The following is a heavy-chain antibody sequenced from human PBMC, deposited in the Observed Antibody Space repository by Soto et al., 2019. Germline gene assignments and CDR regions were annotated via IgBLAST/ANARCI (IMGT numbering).Heavy chain of an antibody. J-gene: IGHJ4*02. D-gene: IGHD6-13*01. CDR1: GFTFDDYA. V-gene: IGHV3-9*01. CDR3: AKDIGPYSRSWQYFDY. Sequence: PGGSLRLSCAASGFTFDDYAMHWVRQAPGKGLEWVSGISWNSGSIGYADSVKGRFTISRDNAKNSLYLQMNSLRAEDTALYYCAKDIGPYSRSWQYFDYWGRGTLVTVSS. CDR2: ISWNSGSI.